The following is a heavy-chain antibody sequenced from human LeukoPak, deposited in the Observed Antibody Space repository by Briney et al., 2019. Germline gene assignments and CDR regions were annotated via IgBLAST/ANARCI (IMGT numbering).Heavy chain of an antibody. CDR1: GFTFSSYG. J-gene: IGHJ4*02. Sequence: GRSLRLSCAAPGFTFSSYGMHWVRQAPGKGLEWVAVISYDGSNKYYADSVKGRFTIPRDNSKNTLYLQMNSLRAEDTAVYYCAKGHWGDYYDYWGQGTLVTVSS. D-gene: IGHD3-16*01. CDR3: AKGHWGDYYDY. V-gene: IGHV3-30*18. CDR2: ISYDGSNK.